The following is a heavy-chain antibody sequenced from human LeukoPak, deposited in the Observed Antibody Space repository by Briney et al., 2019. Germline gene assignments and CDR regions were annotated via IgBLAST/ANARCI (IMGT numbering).Heavy chain of an antibody. D-gene: IGHD6-19*01. J-gene: IGHJ4*02. Sequence: PGGSQRLSCAASGFTFSSYAMHWVRQAPGKGLEWVAVISYDGSNKYYADSVKGRFTISRDNSKNTLYLQMNSLRAEDTAVYYCASPVAATDYFDYWGQGTLVTVSS. CDR2: ISYDGSNK. CDR3: ASPVAATDYFDY. CDR1: GFTFSSYA. V-gene: IGHV3-30-3*01.